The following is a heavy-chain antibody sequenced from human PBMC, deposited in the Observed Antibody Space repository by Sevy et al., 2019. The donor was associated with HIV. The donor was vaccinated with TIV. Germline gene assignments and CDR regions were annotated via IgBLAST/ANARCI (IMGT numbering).Heavy chain of an antibody. V-gene: IGHV1-3*01. D-gene: IGHD3-9*01. J-gene: IGHJ5*02. Sequence: ASVKVSCKASGFTFRTYIMHWVRQAPGQRPEWMGWIHGGNGNTEYSQKFQGRVTITRDTSASTTYMEVSSLRSEDTAVYYGVRSRDPAHYDILTGGWFDPWGQGTLVTVSS. CDR1: GFTFRTYI. CDR2: IHGGNGNT. CDR3: VRSRDPAHYDILTGGWFDP.